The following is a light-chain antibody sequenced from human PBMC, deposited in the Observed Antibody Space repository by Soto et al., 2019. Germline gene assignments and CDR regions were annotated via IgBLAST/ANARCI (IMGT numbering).Light chain of an antibody. J-gene: IGLJ2*01. CDR1: NSNIGNKF. CDR2: DNN. CDR3: VSWDKSLSAGV. Sequence: QSVLTQPPSLSATPGQKVTISCSGSNSNIGNKFMSWYQQLPGTAPKLLIYDNNKRPSGIPDRFSGSQSGTSATLGITGLQTGDEADYYCVSWDKSLSAGVFGGGTKLTVL. V-gene: IGLV1-51*01.